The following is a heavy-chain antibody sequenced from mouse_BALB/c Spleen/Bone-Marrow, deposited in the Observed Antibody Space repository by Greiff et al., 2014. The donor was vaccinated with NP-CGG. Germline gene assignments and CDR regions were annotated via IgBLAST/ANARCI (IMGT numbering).Heavy chain of an antibody. CDR2: IDPANGNT. CDR1: GFNIKDTY. D-gene: IGHD1-1*01. CDR3: ARSYGSSPFDY. J-gene: IGHJ2*01. Sequence: EVQLQQSGAELVKPGASVKLSCTASGFNIKDTYMHWVKQRPEQGLEWIGRIDPANGNTKYDPKFQGKATITAATSSNTAYLQLSSLTSEDTAVYYCARSYGSSPFDYWGQGTTLTVSS. V-gene: IGHV14-3*02.